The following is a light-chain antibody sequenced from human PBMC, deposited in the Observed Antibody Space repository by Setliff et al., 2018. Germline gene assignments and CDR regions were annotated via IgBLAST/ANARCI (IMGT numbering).Light chain of an antibody. CDR3: SSYAGSNNFPYV. J-gene: IGLJ1*01. CDR2: EVS. V-gene: IGLV2-8*01. CDR1: SSDVGGYNY. Sequence: QSALTQPPPASGSPGQSVTISCTGTSSDVGGYNYVSWYQQHPGKAPKLMIYEVSKRPSGVPDRFSGSKSGNTASLTVSGLQAEDEADYYCSSYAGSNNFPYVFGTGTKVTVL.